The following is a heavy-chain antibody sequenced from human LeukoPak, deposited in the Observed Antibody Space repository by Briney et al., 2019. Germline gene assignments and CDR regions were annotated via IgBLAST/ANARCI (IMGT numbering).Heavy chain of an antibody. CDR2: INHSGST. J-gene: IGHJ4*02. D-gene: IGHD5-12*01. CDR1: GDSISGYY. V-gene: IGHV4-34*01. Sequence: SETLSLTCTVSGDSISGYYWSWIRQPPGKGLEWIGEINHSGSTNYNPSLKSRVTISVDTSKNQFSLKLSSVTAADTAVYYCARHRRVATRYFDYWGQGTLVTVSS. CDR3: ARHRRVATRYFDY.